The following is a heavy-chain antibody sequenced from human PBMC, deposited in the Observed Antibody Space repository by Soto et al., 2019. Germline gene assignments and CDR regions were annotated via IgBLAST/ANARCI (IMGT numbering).Heavy chain of an antibody. CDR2: LGAADDP. V-gene: IGHV3-13*05. CDR3: ARDRQPGIAAEGMDV. CDR1: AFTLSAYD. J-gene: IGHJ6*02. Sequence: GGSLRLSCAASAFTLSAYDMHWVRQPNGKGLEWVSALGAADDPYYLGSVKGRFTISRENAKNSLYLQMNNLRSDDTAVYYCARDRQPGIAAEGMDVWGQGTTVTVSS. D-gene: IGHD6-13*01.